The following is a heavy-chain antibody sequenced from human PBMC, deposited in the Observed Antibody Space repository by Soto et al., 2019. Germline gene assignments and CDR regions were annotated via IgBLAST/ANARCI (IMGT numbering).Heavy chain of an antibody. CDR2: IIPIFGTP. Sequence: QVQLVQSGAEVKKPGSSVKVSCKASGDTFNVYPFTWVRQAPGQGLEWMGKIIPIFGTPNYAQNFQGRITITADDSTSTTYMELSSLRFDDTAIYYCARDAPGIVGASYYWGQGTLVTVSS. CDR3: ARDAPGIVGASYY. J-gene: IGHJ4*02. CDR1: GDTFNVYP. D-gene: IGHD1-26*01. V-gene: IGHV1-69*18.